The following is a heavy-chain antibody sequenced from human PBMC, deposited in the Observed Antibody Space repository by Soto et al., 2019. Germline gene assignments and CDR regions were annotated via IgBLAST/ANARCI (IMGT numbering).Heavy chain of an antibody. CDR2: FYSGGKT. V-gene: IGHV3-53*04. CDR1: GFTVSSSS. J-gene: IGHJ6*04. CDR3: ARAGQYCTTGTCYPASMGV. D-gene: IGHD2-15*01. Sequence: VQLVESGGGLVQPGGSLRLSCSASGFTVSSSSINWVRQAPGKGLEWVSTFYSGGKTYYADSVKGRFTISRHSSENTLYLQMNSLRSEDTAVYYCARAGQYCTTGTCYPASMGVWGEGTTVTVSS.